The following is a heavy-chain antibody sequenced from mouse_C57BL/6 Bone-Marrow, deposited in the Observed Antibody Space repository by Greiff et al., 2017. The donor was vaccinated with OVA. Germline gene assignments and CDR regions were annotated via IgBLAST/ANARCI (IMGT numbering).Heavy chain of an antibody. CDR2: IYPGSGST. CDR1: GYTFTSYW. Sequence: QVQLQQSGAELVKPGASVKMSCKASGYTFTSYWIPWVKQRPGQGLEWIGDIYPGSGSTNYNEKFKSKATLTVDTSSSTAYMQLSSLTSEDSAVYYGASVSSYYFDYWGQGTTLTVSS. D-gene: IGHD1-1*01. V-gene: IGHV1-55*01. J-gene: IGHJ2*01. CDR3: ASVSSYYFDY.